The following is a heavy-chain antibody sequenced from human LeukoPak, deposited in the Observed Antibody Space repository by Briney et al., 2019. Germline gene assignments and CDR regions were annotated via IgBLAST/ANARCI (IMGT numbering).Heavy chain of an antibody. CDR3: ARDLRYSSSGTPNY. CDR2: ISSSGSTR. J-gene: IGHJ4*02. Sequence: GGSLRLSWGAAGFTFSSYSRSWVRQAGGKGRGLVSYISSSGSTRYYADSVKGRFTISRDNANNSLYLQMNSLRAEDTAVYYCARDLRYSSSGTPNYWGQGTLVTVSS. V-gene: IGHV3-48*04. CDR1: GFTFSSYS. D-gene: IGHD6-6*01.